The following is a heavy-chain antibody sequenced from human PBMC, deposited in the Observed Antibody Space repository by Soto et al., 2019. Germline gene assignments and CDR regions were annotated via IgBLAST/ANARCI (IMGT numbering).Heavy chain of an antibody. J-gene: IGHJ4*02. Sequence: GGSLRLSCAASGFTFSSYGMHWVRQAPGKGLEWVAVISYDGSNKYYADSVKGRFTISRDNSKNTLYLQMNSLRAEDTAVYYCAKDREYGGYLRLPHYWGQGTLVTVSS. CDR3: AKDREYGGYLRLPHY. D-gene: IGHD5-12*01. CDR1: GFTFSSYG. CDR2: ISYDGSNK. V-gene: IGHV3-30*18.